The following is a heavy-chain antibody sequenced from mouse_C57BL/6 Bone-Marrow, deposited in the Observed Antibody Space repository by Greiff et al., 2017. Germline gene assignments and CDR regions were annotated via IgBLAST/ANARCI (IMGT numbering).Heavy chain of an antibody. CDR1: GYTFTSYW. CDR3: ARDYGGAMDY. D-gene: IGHD1-1*02. Sequence: QVQLQQPGAELVKPGASVKLSCKASGYTFTSYWMQWVKQRPGQGLEWIGEIDPSDSYTNYNQKFKGKATLTVDTSSSTAYMQLSSLHSEDSAVYYCARDYGGAMDYWGQGTSVTVSS. J-gene: IGHJ4*01. CDR2: IDPSDSYT. V-gene: IGHV1-50*01.